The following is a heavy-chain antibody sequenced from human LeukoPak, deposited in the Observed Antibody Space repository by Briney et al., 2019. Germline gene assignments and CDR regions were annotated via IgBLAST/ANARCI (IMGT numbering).Heavy chain of an antibody. J-gene: IGHJ4*02. CDR1: GFTFSSYS. V-gene: IGHV3-21*01. D-gene: IGHD3-16*02. CDR2: ISSSSSYI. CDR3: ARVVEYYDYVWGSYRTDLFDY. Sequence: PGGSLRLSCAASGFTFSSYSMNWVRQAPGKGLEWVSSISSSSSYIYYADSVKGRFTISRDNAKTSLYLQMNSLRAEDTAVYYCARVVEYYDYVWGSYRTDLFDYWGQGTLVTVSS.